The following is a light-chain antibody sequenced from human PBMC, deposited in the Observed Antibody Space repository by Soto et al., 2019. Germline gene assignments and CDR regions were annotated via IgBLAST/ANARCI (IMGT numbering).Light chain of an antibody. CDR1: SSDVGGYNY. J-gene: IGLJ1*01. CDR2: EVS. Sequence: QSVLTQPASVSGSPGQSITISCTGTSSDVGGYNYVSWYQQHPGKAPKLMIYEVSNRPSGVSNRFSGSKSGNTASLTISGLQAQDEADYNCSSSTSSSTPYVFGTGTKLTVL. V-gene: IGLV2-14*01. CDR3: SSSTSSSTPYV.